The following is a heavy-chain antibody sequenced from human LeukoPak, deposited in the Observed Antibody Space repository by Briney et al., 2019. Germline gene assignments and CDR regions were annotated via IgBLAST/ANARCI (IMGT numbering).Heavy chain of an antibody. J-gene: IGHJ4*02. V-gene: IGHV3-23*01. CDR3: AKLPGRAADY. CDR1: GFTFSCYV. CDR2: ISDSGGGT. Sequence: GGSLRLSCAASGFTFSCYVMNWVRQAPGKGLEWVSGISDSGGGTYYADSVKGRFTISRDNSKNTLYLQMNSLRAEDTAVYYCAKLPGRAADYWGQGTLVTVSS.